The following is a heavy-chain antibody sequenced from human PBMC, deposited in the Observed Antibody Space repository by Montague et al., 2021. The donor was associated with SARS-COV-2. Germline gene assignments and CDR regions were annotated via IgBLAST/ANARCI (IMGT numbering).Heavy chain of an antibody. Sequence: TLSLTCTVSGGSISNGSYYWNWIRQPAGKGLEWIGRIYTSGSTNYXPSLKSRVTISVDTSKNQFSLKLSSVTAADTAVYYCARESLHLTGYYNDYFDYWGQGTLVTVSS. CDR3: ARESLHLTGYYNDYFDY. CDR2: IYTSGST. J-gene: IGHJ4*02. D-gene: IGHD3-9*01. CDR1: GGSISNGSYY. V-gene: IGHV4-61*02.